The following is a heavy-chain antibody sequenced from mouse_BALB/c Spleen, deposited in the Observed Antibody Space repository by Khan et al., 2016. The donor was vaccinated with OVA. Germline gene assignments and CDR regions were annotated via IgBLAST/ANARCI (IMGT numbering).Heavy chain of an antibody. CDR2: VSTGGHYT. D-gene: IGHD1-1*01. CDR1: GFTFSTYG. J-gene: IGHJ3*01. CDR3: ARLADYYDSEGFAY. V-gene: IGHV5-6*01. Sequence: EVELVESGGDIVKPGGSLKLSCAASGFTFSTYGMSWVRQTPDKRLEWVATVSTGGHYTYYTDTVKGRFTISRDNAKNTLYLQMSSLGSGDTAIFYCARLADYYDSEGFAYWGQGTLVTVSA.